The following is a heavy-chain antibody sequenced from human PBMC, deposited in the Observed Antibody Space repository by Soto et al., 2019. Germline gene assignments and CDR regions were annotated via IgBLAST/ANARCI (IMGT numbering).Heavy chain of an antibody. CDR1: GFGFSGYS. D-gene: IGHD5-18*01. Sequence: QVQLVESGGGVVQPGGSLRLSCLASGFGFSGYSMHWVRQAPGKGLDWVAVIKHDGSEIYYADSVKGRFTISKDDSKNTLHLQMNALRVDDTALYYCVRVCWGYSYGNGMDGWGQGTTVTVFS. V-gene: IGHV3-30-3*01. J-gene: IGHJ6*02. CDR2: IKHDGSEI. CDR3: VRVCWGYSYGNGMDG.